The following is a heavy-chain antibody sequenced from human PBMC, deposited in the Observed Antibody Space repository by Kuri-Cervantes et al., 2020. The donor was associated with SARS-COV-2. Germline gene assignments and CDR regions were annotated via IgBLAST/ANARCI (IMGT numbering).Heavy chain of an antibody. D-gene: IGHD6-6*01. CDR3: ARERGSSPSGWSVHYYYYYMDV. CDR1: GDSFSSYS. V-gene: IGHV1-69*13. Sequence: SVKVSCKASGDSFSSYSFNWVRQAPGQGLEWMGGIIPMFGTADYAQKFQGRVTITADESTSTVYMELSSLRSEDTAVYYCARERGSSPSGWSVHYYYYYMDVWGKGTTVTVSS. J-gene: IGHJ6*03. CDR2: IIPMFGTA.